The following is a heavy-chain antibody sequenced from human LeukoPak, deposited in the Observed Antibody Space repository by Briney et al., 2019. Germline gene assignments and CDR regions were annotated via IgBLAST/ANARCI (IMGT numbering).Heavy chain of an antibody. CDR2: INHSGST. D-gene: IGHD5-18*01. CDR3: ARAGGYSYALYYYYGMDV. J-gene: IGHJ6*02. V-gene: IGHV4-34*01. Sequence: SETLSLTCAVYGGSFSGYYWSWIRQPPGKGLEWIGEINHSGSTNYNPSLKSRVTISVDMSKNQFSLKLSSVTAADTAVNYCARAGGYSYALYYYYGMDVWGQGTTVTVSS. CDR1: GGSFSGYY.